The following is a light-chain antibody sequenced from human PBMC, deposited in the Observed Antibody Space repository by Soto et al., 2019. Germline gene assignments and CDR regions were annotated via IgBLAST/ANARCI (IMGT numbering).Light chain of an antibody. Sequence: DIQMTQSPSSRSASAVERVTITFRASQIISSYLNWYQQKPGKAPKLLIYAASSLQSGVPSRFSGSGSGTEFTLTISSLQPDDFATYYCQQYNSYSRTFGQGTKVDIK. V-gene: IGKV1-39*01. CDR1: QIISSY. J-gene: IGKJ1*01. CDR2: AAS. CDR3: QQYNSYSRT.